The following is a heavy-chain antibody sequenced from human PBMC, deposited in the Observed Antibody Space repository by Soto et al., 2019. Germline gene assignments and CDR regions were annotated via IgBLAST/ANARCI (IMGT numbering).Heavy chain of an antibody. V-gene: IGHV3-30*03. CDR1: GFTFSSYG. D-gene: IGHD5-12*01. CDR3: AGRDGYINSDY. J-gene: IGHJ4*02. CDR2: ISYDGSKK. Sequence: QVQLVESGGGVVQPGRSLRLSCAAAGFTFSSYGMHWVRQAPGKGLEWVAVISYDGSKKYYADSVKGRFTISRDNSKNTLYLQMNSLRAEDTAVYYCAGRDGYINSDYWGQGTLVTVSS.